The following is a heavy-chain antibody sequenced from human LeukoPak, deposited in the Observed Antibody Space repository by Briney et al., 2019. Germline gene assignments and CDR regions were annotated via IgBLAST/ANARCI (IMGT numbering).Heavy chain of an antibody. Sequence: KPSETLSLTCTVSGGSISSSSYYWGWIRQPPGKGLEWIGSIYYSGSTYYNPSLKSRVTISVDTSKNQFSLKLSSVTAADTAVYYCARDTLGYYFDYWGQGTLVTVSS. CDR3: ARDTLGYYFDY. D-gene: IGHD6-25*01. CDR1: GGSISSSSYY. CDR2: IYYSGST. J-gene: IGHJ4*02. V-gene: IGHV4-39*07.